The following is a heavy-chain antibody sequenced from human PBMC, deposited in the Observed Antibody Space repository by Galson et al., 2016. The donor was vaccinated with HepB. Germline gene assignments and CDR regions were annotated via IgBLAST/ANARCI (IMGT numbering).Heavy chain of an antibody. V-gene: IGHV3-74*03. Sequence: SLRLSCAASGFPFSSYVMHWVRQAPGEGLVWVTRISRDGTVTTYADSVKGRFTISRDNAKNTLYLQINSLRVDDTAVYHCARVRFRELFSLDYWGQGTLVTVSS. CDR3: ARVRFRELFSLDY. CDR1: GFPFSSYV. D-gene: IGHD3-10*01. CDR2: ISRDGTVT. J-gene: IGHJ4*02.